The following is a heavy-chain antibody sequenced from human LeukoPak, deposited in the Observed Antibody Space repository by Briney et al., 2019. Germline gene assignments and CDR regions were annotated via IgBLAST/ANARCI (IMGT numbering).Heavy chain of an antibody. CDR2: INHSGST. Sequence: SETLSLTCAVYGGSFSGYYWIWIRQPPGKGLEWIGEINHSGSTNYNPSLKSRVTVSVDTSKSQFSLNLSSVAAADTAVYYCARGVSRSGGSRSYYFDYWGQGTLVTVSS. CDR1: GGSFSGYY. V-gene: IGHV4-34*01. D-gene: IGHD2-15*01. J-gene: IGHJ4*02. CDR3: ARGVSRSGGSRSYYFDY.